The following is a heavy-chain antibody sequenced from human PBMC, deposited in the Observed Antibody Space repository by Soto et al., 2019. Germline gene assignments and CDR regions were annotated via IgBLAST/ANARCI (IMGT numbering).Heavy chain of an antibody. V-gene: IGHV3-21*01. CDR2: ISSTGSSI. CDR1: GFTFNSHS. CDR3: TRDQIRDGNRKLDF. D-gene: IGHD3-3*01. J-gene: IGHJ4*02. Sequence: GGSLRLSCSASGFTFNSHSMNWVRQAPGKGLEWVSSISSTGSSIYYADYVRGRFTLSRDNAKNSLFLQMNSLRADATAVYYCTRDQIRDGNRKLDFWGQGTLVTVSS.